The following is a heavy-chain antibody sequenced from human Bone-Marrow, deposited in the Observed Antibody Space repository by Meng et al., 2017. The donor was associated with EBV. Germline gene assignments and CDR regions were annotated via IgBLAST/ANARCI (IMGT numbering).Heavy chain of an antibody. J-gene: IGHJ5*02. Sequence: QITLKESGTKLGKPTQTLTLTCTFSGFSITTSGVGVGWIRQPPGKALEWLALIYWDDDKRYSPSLKSRLTITKDTSKNQVVLTMTNMDPVDTATYYCAHKKYASYGENWFDPWGQGTLVTVSS. D-gene: IGHD4-17*01. CDR1: GFSITTSGVG. CDR3: AHKKYASYGENWFDP. V-gene: IGHV2-5*02. CDR2: IYWDDDK.